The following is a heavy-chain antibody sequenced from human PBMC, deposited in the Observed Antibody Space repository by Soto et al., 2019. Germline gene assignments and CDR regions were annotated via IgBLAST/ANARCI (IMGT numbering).Heavy chain of an antibody. CDR2: ISSSSSYI. V-gene: IGHV3-21*01. Sequence: PGGSLRLSCAASGFTFSSYSMNWVRQAPGKGLEWVSSISSSSSYIYYADSVKGRFTISRDNAKNSLYLQMNSLRAEDTAVYYCARDPSGDSGSSYYFDYWGQGTLVTVSS. CDR1: GFTFSSYS. D-gene: IGHD5-12*01. J-gene: IGHJ4*02. CDR3: ARDPSGDSGSSYYFDY.